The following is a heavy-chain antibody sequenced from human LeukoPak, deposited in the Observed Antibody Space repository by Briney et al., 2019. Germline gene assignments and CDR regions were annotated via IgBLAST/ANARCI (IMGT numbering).Heavy chain of an antibody. Sequence: SETLSLTCTVSGYSISSGYYWGWIRQPPGKGLEWIGSIYHSGSTYYNPSLKSRVTISVDTSKNQFSLKLSSVTAADTAVYYCAVERITMIVVVMRGINWFDPWGQGTLVTVSS. D-gene: IGHD3-22*01. V-gene: IGHV4-38-2*02. J-gene: IGHJ5*02. CDR2: IYHSGST. CDR3: AVERITMIVVVMRGINWFDP. CDR1: GYSISSGYY.